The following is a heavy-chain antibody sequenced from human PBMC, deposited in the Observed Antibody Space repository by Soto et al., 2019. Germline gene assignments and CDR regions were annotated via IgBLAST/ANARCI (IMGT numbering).Heavy chain of an antibody. D-gene: IGHD3-10*01. J-gene: IGHJ4*02. CDR3: ARVRFGELV. CDR2: IGVGGGDR. V-gene: IGHV3-23*01. Sequence: EVQLLESGGGLVQPGGSLRLSCAASGFTFSSYAMSWVRQAPGKGLEWVSIIGVGGGDRYYPESVKGRFTISRDNSRDTLYLEMNSLRDDDTAVYYCARVRFGELVWGKGSLVTFSS. CDR1: GFTFSSYA.